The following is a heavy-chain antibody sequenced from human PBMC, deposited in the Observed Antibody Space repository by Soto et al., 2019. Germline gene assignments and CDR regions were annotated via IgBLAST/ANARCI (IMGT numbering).Heavy chain of an antibody. CDR2: ISYDGSNK. CDR1: GFTFSSYA. J-gene: IGHJ4*02. D-gene: IGHD6-19*01. Sequence: QVQLVESGGGVVQPGRSLRLSCAASGFTFSSYAMHWVRQAPGKGLEWVAVISYDGSNKYYADSVKGRFTISRDNSKNTLYLQMNSLRAEDTAVYYCARGLIAVAGGGLDYWGQGTLVTVSS. V-gene: IGHV3-30-3*01. CDR3: ARGLIAVAGGGLDY.